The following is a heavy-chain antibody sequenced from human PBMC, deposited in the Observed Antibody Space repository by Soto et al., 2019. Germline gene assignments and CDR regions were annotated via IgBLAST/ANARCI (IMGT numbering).Heavy chain of an antibody. D-gene: IGHD1-26*01. Sequence: SETLSLTCTVSGGSISGSSYYWGWIRQPPGKGLEWIGSIYHSGSTNYNPSLKSRVTISVDKSKNQFSLKLSSVTAADTAVYYCARVSGSYYYGMDVWGQGTTVTVSS. CDR2: IYHSGST. J-gene: IGHJ6*02. CDR1: GGSISGSSYY. CDR3: ARVSGSYYYGMDV. V-gene: IGHV4-39*07.